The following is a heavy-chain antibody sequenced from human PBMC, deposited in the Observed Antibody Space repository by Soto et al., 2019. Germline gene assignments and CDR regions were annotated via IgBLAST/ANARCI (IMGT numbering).Heavy chain of an antibody. CDR1: GGTFSSYA. D-gene: IGHD3-22*01. Sequence: QVQLVQSGAEVKKPGSSVKVSCKASGGTFSSYAISWVRQAPGQGLEWMGGIIPIFGTANYAQKFQGRVTITADESTSTAYMELSSLRSEDTAVYHCASGSYYYDSSGYYPIFDYWGQGTLVTVSS. V-gene: IGHV1-69*01. CDR2: IIPIFGTA. CDR3: ASGSYYYDSSGYYPIFDY. J-gene: IGHJ4*02.